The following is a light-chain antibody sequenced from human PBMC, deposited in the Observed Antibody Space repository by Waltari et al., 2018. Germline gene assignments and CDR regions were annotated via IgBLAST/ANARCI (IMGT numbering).Light chain of an antibody. CDR2: DAS. CDR1: QYITNY. CDR3: QQYDNVPRT. V-gene: IGKV1-33*01. Sequence: DIQMTQSPSSLSASVGDRVTITCQASQYITNYLNWYQQKPGKVPKLLIYDASNLETGVPSRFSGSGSGTDFTFTISNLQPEDIATYYCQQYDNVPRTFGQGTKLEI. J-gene: IGKJ2*01.